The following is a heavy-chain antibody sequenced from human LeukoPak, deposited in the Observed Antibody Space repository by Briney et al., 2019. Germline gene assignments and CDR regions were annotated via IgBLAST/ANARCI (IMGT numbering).Heavy chain of an antibody. D-gene: IGHD3-3*01. CDR1: GGSISSSSYY. CDR3: ARVNYDFWSGYPKPYFDY. CDR2: IYYSGST. V-gene: IGHV4-39*01. J-gene: IGHJ4*02. Sequence: SETLSLTCTVSGGSISSSSYYWGWIRQPPGKGLEWIGSIYYSGSTYYNPSLKSRVTISVDTSKNQFSLKLSSVTAADTAVYYCARVNYDFWSGYPKPYFDYWGQGTLVTVSS.